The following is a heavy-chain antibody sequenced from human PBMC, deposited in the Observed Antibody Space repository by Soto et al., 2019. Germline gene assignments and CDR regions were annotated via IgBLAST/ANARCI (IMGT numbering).Heavy chain of an antibody. CDR3: AREGGSETLQPSYNCFET. D-gene: IGHD6-25*01. CDR1: GYTFTDYH. Sequence: QVQLVQSGAEVKKPGASVKVSCKASGYTFTDYHIHWVRQAPGQGLEFMGWINANNGGAGSAQQFQGRVTVTRDTSITTVYMELSNLRSDDTAVYYCAREGGSETLQPSYNCFETWGQGTLVTVSS. J-gene: IGHJ5*02. CDR2: INANNGGA. V-gene: IGHV1-2*02.